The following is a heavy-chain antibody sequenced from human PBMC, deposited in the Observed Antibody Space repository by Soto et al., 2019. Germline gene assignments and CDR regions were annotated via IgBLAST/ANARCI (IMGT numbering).Heavy chain of an antibody. J-gene: IGHJ1*01. V-gene: IGHV2-5*02. Sequence: QITLKESGPTLVKPTQTLTLTCTFSGFSLSTSGVGVGWIRQPPGKALEWLALIYWDDDKRYSPSLKSRLTITTDTSKNQVVLTMTNMDPVDTATYYCAHMAPTVVTPAEYFQHWGQGTLVTVSS. CDR1: GFSLSTSGVG. D-gene: IGHD4-17*01. CDR3: AHMAPTVVTPAEYFQH. CDR2: IYWDDDK.